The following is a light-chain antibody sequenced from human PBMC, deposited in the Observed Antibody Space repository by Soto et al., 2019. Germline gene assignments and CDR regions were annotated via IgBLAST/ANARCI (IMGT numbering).Light chain of an antibody. V-gene: IGKV3-20*01. CDR3: QQYHTWPPIT. J-gene: IGKJ5*01. Sequence: EIVLTQSPGTLSLSPGERATLSCRASQSVSNNYLAWYQQKPGQAPRLLIYGASNRATGIPDRFSGSGSGTDFTLTISRLEPEDVGIYSCQQYHTWPPITFGQGTRLEIK. CDR2: GAS. CDR1: QSVSNNY.